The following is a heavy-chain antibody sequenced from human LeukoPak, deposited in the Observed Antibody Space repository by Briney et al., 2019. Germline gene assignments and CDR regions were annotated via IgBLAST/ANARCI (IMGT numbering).Heavy chain of an antibody. J-gene: IGHJ3*02. CDR1: GFNFSNYA. CDR3: ARGQRERYYDSRGAFDI. CDR2: ISYEGNNK. Sequence: GGSLRLSCAASGFNFSNYAMHWVRQAPGKGLEWVAVISYEGNNKYYADSVKGRFTISRDNSKNKQYLQMNSLRPEDRAVYYCARGQRERYYDSRGAFDIWGQGTMVTVSS. D-gene: IGHD3-22*01. V-gene: IGHV3-30-3*01.